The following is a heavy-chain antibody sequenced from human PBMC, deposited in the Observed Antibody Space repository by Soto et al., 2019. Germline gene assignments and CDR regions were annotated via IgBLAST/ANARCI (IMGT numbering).Heavy chain of an antibody. V-gene: IGHV4-34*01. CDR3: ARESHDILTGPPWVWYFDL. D-gene: IGHD3-9*01. CDR1: GGSFSGYY. Sequence: QVQLQQWGAGPLRPLETLSLTCGVSGGSFSGYYWAWIRQSPGKGLEWIGEINDRGSINYNPSLKSTVSISVDTSKNHYSLNLRSVTAADTPVYYCARESHDILTGPPWVWYFDLWGRGTLVPVSS. CDR2: INDRGSI. J-gene: IGHJ2*01.